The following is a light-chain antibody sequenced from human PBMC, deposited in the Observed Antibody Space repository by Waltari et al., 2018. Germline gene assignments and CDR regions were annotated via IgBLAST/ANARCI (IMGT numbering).Light chain of an antibody. CDR3: AAWDVRLKAVV. CDR1: NSNIGSKP. CDR2: SND. J-gene: IGLJ2*01. V-gene: IGLV1-44*01. Sequence: QSVLTQPPSASGTPGQTVTISCSGSNSNIGSKPVSWYQQLPGSAPKLLIYSNDRRPSGVPDRFSGSKSGTSASLAITGLQSEDEADYHCAAWDVRLKAVVFGGGTKLTVL.